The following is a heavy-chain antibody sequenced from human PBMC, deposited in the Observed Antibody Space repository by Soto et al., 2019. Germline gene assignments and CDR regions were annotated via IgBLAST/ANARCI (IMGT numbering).Heavy chain of an antibody. J-gene: IGHJ4*02. Sequence: EVHLAESGGGMVQPGGSLRLSCVASGFTFSSYDMHWVRQAPGKGLEYVSSISSNGVTTDYGNSVKGRFTISRDNSKNTLSLQMGSLRAEDMAVYYCVRRVSGNYDYWGQGTLVNVSS. D-gene: IGHD1-7*01. CDR1: GFTFSSYD. CDR2: ISSNGVTT. V-gene: IGHV3-64*01. CDR3: VRRVSGNYDY.